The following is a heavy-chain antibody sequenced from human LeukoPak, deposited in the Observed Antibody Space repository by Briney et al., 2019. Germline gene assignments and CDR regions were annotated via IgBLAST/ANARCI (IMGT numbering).Heavy chain of an antibody. J-gene: IGHJ4*02. D-gene: IGHD3-16*02. CDR3: AKEDYVWGSYRYFAPTGLDY. Sequence: GGSLRLSCAASGFTFSSYTINWVRQAPGKGLEWVAFIRYDGSNKYYADSVKGRFTISRDNSKNTLYLQMNSLRAEDTAVYYCAKEDYVWGSYRYFAPTGLDYWGQGTLVTVSS. CDR1: GFTFSSYT. V-gene: IGHV3-30*02. CDR2: IRYDGSNK.